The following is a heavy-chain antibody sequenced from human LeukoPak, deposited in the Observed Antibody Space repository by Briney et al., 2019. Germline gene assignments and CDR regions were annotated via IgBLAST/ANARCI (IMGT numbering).Heavy chain of an antibody. CDR3: AREERGSYDGLSAFDI. D-gene: IGHD1-26*01. J-gene: IGHJ3*02. CDR1: GFTFSTYS. CDR2: ISGSSSYI. V-gene: IGHV3-21*01. Sequence: PGGSLRLSCAATGFTFSTYSMNWVRQAPGKGLEWVSSISGSSSYISYADSVKGRFTISRDNAKNSLYLQMNSLRAEDTAVYYCAREERGSYDGLSAFDIWGQGTMVTVSS.